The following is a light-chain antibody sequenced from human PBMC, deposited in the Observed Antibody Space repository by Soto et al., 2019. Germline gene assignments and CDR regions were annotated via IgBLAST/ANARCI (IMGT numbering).Light chain of an antibody. CDR2: GSS. V-gene: IGKV3-20*01. CDR3: QQYGSPPPYT. CDR1: QSVSNNY. Sequence: EVVLTQSPGTLSLSPGERATLSCRASQSVSNNYLAWYQQKPGQGPRLLIFGSSDRATGIPDSFSGSGSGTYFTLTISRLEPEDFAVYYCQQYGSPPPYTFGQGTKLEIK. J-gene: IGKJ2*01.